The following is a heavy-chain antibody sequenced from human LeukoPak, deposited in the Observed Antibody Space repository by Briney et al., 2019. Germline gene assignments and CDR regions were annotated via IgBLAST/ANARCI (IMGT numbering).Heavy chain of an antibody. J-gene: IGHJ4*02. V-gene: IGHV4-59*01. CDR2: IYYSGSS. D-gene: IGHD1-1*01. CDR3: ARAHTNNWHVDY. CDR1: GGSISDNY. Sequence: SETLSLTCTVSGGSISDNYWSWIRQPQGKWLEWIGYIYYSGSSDYNPSLKSRVSISVDTSKNQLSLKLSSVTAADTAVYYCARAHTNNWHVDYWGQGTLVTVSS.